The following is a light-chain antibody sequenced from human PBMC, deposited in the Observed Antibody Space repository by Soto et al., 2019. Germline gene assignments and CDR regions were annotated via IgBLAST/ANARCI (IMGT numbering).Light chain of an antibody. Sequence: QSVVTKPPSVSGTPGQGVIISWSNVGRHEVSWYQQVPGMAPKLLIHTTSQRPSGVPDRFSASRSGTSASLAIRGLQADDEADYFCSSWHDSLSGVVFGRATKLTVL. CDR2: TTS. CDR3: SSWHDSLSGVV. V-gene: IGLV1-44*01. CDR1: NVGRHE. J-gene: IGLJ2*01.